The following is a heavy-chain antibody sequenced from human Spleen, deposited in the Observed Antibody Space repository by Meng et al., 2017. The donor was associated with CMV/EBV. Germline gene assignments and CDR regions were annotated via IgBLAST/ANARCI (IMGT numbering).Heavy chain of an antibody. CDR2: IYPGGST. Sequence: GSLRLSCAVYGGSFTGYYWNWVRQSPGKGLEWIGEIYPGGSTKNNPSLKSRVTISADTSKSQFSLTLRSVTAADTAVYYCLRGFVSGYWGQGTLVTVSS. D-gene: IGHD3-3*01. CDR1: GGSFTGYY. J-gene: IGHJ4*02. CDR3: LRGFVSGY. V-gene: IGHV4-34*01.